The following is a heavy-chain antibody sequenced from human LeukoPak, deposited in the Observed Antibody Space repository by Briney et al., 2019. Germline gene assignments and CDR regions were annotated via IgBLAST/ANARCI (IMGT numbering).Heavy chain of an antibody. CDR1: GFTFSKNW. Sequence: GGSLRLSCVASGFTFSKNWMHWVRQAPGKGLVWVSRIQGDGSNTNYADSVKGRFSISRDNAKNTVYLQMNSLKTDDTAVYYCTRASLSGSYFFYWGQGALVTVSS. CDR3: TRASLSGSYFFY. J-gene: IGHJ4*02. CDR2: IQGDGSNT. V-gene: IGHV3-74*01. D-gene: IGHD1-26*01.